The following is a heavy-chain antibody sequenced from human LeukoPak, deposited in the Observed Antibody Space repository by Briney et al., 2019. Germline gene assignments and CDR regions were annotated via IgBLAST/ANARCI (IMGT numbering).Heavy chain of an antibody. V-gene: IGHV3-74*01. CDR2: IDTDGSSA. J-gene: IGHJ4*02. CDR3: ASALTTVTPHFHC. CDR1: GFTFSSYW. Sequence: GGSLRLSCAASGFTFSSYWMHWVRQAPGKGLVWVSRIDTDGSSATYADSVKGRFTISRDNAKNTVYLQMNSLRVEDTGVYYCASALTTVTPHFHCWGQGTLVTVSS. D-gene: IGHD4-17*01.